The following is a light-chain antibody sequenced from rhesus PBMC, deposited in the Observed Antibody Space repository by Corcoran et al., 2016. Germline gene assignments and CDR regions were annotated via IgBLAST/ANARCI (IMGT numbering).Light chain of an antibody. Sequence: DIVMTQTPLSLPVTPGEPASISCRSSQSLLDSEDGNTYLDWYLQKPGQSPQLLIYEVSNRASGVPDRFSGSGSETDFTLKISRVEAEDVGVYYCMQALEFPRTFGQGTKVEIK. CDR2: EVS. CDR1: QSLLDSEDGNTY. CDR3: MQALEFPRT. J-gene: IGKJ1*01. V-gene: IGKV2-104*02.